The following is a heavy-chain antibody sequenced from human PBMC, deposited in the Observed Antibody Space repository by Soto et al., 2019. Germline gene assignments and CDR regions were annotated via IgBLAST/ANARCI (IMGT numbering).Heavy chain of an antibody. J-gene: IGHJ6*02. CDR2: IYPGDSDT. V-gene: IGHV5-51*01. CDR1: GYSFIDYW. D-gene: IGHD6-13*01. CDR3: AKTAAGGKNYYGMDV. Sequence: GESLKISCKGSGYSFIDYWIGWVRQVPGKGLEWMGVIYPGDSDTRYSPSFQGQVTISADKSISTAYLQWSSLKASDTAMYYCAKTAAGGKNYYGMDVWGQGTTVTVSS.